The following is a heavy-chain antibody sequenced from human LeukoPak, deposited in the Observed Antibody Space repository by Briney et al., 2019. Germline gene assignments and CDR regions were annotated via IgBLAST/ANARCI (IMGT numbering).Heavy chain of an antibody. CDR2: IKSKTDGGTT. CDR1: GGSFSGYY. D-gene: IGHD3-22*01. Sequence: PSETLSLTCAVYGGSFSGYYWSWIRQPPGKGLEWVGRIKSKTDGGTTDYAAPVKGRFTISRDDSKNTLYLQMNSLKTEDTAVYYCTTDTSGYSAFDIWGQGTMVTVSS. CDR3: TTDTSGYSAFDI. J-gene: IGHJ3*02. V-gene: IGHV3-15*01.